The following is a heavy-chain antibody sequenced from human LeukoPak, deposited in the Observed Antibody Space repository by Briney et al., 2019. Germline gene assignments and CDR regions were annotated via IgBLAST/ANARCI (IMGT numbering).Heavy chain of an antibody. V-gene: IGHV4-59*01. CDR1: GGSISSYY. CDR2: IYYSGST. D-gene: IGHD3-22*01. J-gene: IGHJ4*02. Sequence: PSETLSLTCTVSGGSISSYYWSWIRPPPGKGREWIGYIYYSGSTNYNPSLKSRVTISVETSKNQSSLELSSVTAADTAVYYCARVSVYYDSSGLRYYFDYWGQGTLVTVSS. CDR3: ARVSVYYDSSGLRYYFDY.